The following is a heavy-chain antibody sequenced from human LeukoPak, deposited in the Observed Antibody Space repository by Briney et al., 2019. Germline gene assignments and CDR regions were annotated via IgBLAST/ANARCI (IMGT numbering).Heavy chain of an antibody. D-gene: IGHD4-17*01. CDR3: PREGGYGDFEVNDYYYYMYV. J-gene: IGHJ6*03. CDR1: GDSISRSTHF. CDR2: IYNTGST. V-gene: IGHV4-61*05. Sequence: SETLSLTCTVSGDSISRSTHFWGWIRQPPGKGLEWIGFIYNTGSTDYNPPLKSRVTISVDTSKNQFSLKLTSVTAADTAVYYFPREGGYGDFEVNDYYYYMYVWDQGTRSPSP.